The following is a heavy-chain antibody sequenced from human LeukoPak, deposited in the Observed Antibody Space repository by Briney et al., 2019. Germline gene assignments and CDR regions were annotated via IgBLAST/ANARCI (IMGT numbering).Heavy chain of an antibody. CDR1: GGSISSSSYY. Sequence: PSETLSLTCTVSGGSISSSSYYWGWIRQPPGKGLEWIGSFYYSGSTYYNPSLKSRVTISVDTSKNQFSLKLSSVTAADTAVYYCARWNYDILTGYYLDYWSQGTLVTVSS. V-gene: IGHV4-39*01. CDR2: FYYSGST. D-gene: IGHD3-9*01. J-gene: IGHJ4*02. CDR3: ARWNYDILTGYYLDY.